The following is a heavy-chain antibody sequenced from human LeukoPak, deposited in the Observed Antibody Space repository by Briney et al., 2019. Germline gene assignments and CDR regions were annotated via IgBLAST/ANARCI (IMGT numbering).Heavy chain of an antibody. CDR3: ASHFGQYPRFDY. J-gene: IGHJ4*02. V-gene: IGHV4-61*02. D-gene: IGHD3-10*01. CDR1: GDSISSGSYY. CDR2: IYATGST. Sequence: SQTLSLTCTVSGDSISSGSYYWSWIRQPAGKGLEWIGRIYATGSTNYNPSLESRVTISVDTSKNQFSLKLSSVTAADTAVYYCASHFGQYPRFDYWGQGTLVTVSS.